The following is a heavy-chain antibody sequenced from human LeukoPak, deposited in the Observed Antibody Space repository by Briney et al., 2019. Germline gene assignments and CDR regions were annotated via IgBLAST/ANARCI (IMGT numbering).Heavy chain of an antibody. CDR1: GGSISSYY. CDR2: IYYSGST. D-gene: IGHD1/OR15-1a*01. Sequence: SETLSLTCTVSGGSISSYYWSWIRQSPGKGLEWIGYIYYSGSTNYNPSLKSRVTISVDTSKNQFSLKLSSVTAADTAVYYCARGDDQQHYYYGMDVWGQGTTVTVSS. J-gene: IGHJ6*02. V-gene: IGHV4-59*01. CDR3: ARGDDQQHYYYGMDV.